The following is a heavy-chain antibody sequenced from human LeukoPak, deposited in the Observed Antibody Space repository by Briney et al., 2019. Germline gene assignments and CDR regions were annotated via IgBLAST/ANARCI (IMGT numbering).Heavy chain of an antibody. CDR1: GFSFSSYA. CDR3: ARAYNSGWYGDFDY. D-gene: IGHD6-19*01. J-gene: IGHJ4*02. V-gene: IGHV3-30*04. CDR2: ISYDGSNK. Sequence: GGSLRLSCAASGFSFSSYAMHWVRQAPGKGLEWVAVISYDGSNKYYADSVGSRFTSSRDNSKKTLYLQMNSLRAEDTAVYYCARAYNSGWYGDFDYWGQGILVTVSS.